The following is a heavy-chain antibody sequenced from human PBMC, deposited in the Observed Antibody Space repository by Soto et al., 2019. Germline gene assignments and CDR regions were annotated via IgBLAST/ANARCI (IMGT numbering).Heavy chain of an antibody. CDR2: ISYDGSEK. D-gene: IGHD5-18*01. J-gene: IGHJ3*02. V-gene: IGHV3-30*18. CDR3: AKDWRYNYDTDAFDI. Sequence: QVQLVESGGGVAQPGGSLSPSCAPPRFPSSPYAMHWVRQAPGRGWGGVAVISYDGSEKYNADSVKGRFTIPRDNSKNTLYLQMDSLRTEDTAVYFCAKDWRYNYDTDAFDIWGQGTMVTVSS. CDR1: RFPSSPYA.